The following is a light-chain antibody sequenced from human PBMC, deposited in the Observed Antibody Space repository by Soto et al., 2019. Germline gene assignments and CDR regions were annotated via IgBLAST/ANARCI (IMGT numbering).Light chain of an antibody. V-gene: IGKV1-33*01. CDR2: DAS. CDR1: QDISNY. Sequence: DIQMTQSPYSLSASIGDRVTITCQASQDISNYLNWYQQKPGKAPKLLIYDASNLETWVPSRFSGSGSGTDFTVTISSLQPEDIATYYCQQYDNLLTFGGGTKVEIK. CDR3: QQYDNLLT. J-gene: IGKJ4*02.